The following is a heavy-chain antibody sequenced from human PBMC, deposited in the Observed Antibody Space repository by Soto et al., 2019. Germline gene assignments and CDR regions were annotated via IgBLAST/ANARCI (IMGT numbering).Heavy chain of an antibody. CDR3: ARTTVTSGGWYFDL. CDR2: IYYSGST. Sequence: PSETLSLTCTVSGGSISSSSYYWGWIRQPPGKGLEWIGSIYYSGSTYYKPSLKSRVTISVDTSKKQFSLKLSSVTAADTAVYYCARTTVTSGGWYFDLWGRGTLVTVSS. V-gene: IGHV4-39*01. D-gene: IGHD4-17*01. J-gene: IGHJ2*01. CDR1: GGSISSSSYY.